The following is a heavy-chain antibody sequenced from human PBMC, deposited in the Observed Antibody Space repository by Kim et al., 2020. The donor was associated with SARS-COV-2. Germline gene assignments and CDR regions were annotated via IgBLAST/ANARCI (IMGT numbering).Heavy chain of an antibody. J-gene: IGHJ4*02. V-gene: IGHV3-74*01. CDR3: VRASYGPDS. D-gene: IGHD3-16*01. CDR2: ISGDGSTT. CDR1: GFTFSNDW. Sequence: GGSLRLSCAASGFTFSNDWMYWVRQDPGKGLMWVSRISGDGSTTNYADSVKGRLTISRDNAKNMLYLQMNSLRVEDTAVYYCVRASYGPDSWGQGTLVTV.